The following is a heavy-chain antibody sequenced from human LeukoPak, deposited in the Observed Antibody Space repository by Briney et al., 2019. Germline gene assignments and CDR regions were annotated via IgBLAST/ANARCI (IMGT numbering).Heavy chain of an antibody. D-gene: IGHD5-12*01. CDR2: IYYSGST. J-gene: IGHJ6*02. V-gene: IGHV4-59*12. CDR3: AREYRGYSGYGYYYGMDV. CDR1: GGSISSYY. Sequence: SETLSLTCTVSGGSISSYYWSWIRQPPGKGLEWIGYIYYSGSTNYNPSLKSRVTISVDTSKNQFSLKLSSVTAADTAVYYCAREYRGYSGYGYYYGMDVWGQGTTVTVSS.